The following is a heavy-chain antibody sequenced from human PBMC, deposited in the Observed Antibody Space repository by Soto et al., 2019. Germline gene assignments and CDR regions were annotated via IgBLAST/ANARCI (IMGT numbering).Heavy chain of an antibody. J-gene: IGHJ4*02. D-gene: IGHD3-9*01. CDR2: IKQDGSEK. CDR3: ATSNDVLRYFDWPTNLDY. V-gene: IGHV3-7*01. Sequence: GGSLRLSCAASGFTFSSYWVSWVRQAPGKGLEWVANIKQDGSEKYYVDSVKGRFTISRDNAKNSLYLQMNSLRAEDTAVYYCATSNDVLRYFDWPTNLDYWGQGTLVTVSS. CDR1: GFTFSSYW.